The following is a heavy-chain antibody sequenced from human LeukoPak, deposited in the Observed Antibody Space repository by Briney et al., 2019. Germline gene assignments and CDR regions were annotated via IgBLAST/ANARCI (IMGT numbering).Heavy chain of an antibody. D-gene: IGHD2-2*02. V-gene: IGHV4-31*03. CDR1: GGSISSGGYY. CDR3: ARGLYDYNYGMDV. J-gene: IGHJ6*02. Sequence: SQTLSLTCTVSGGSISSGGYYWSWIRQHPGKGLEWIGNIYYSGSTYYNPSLKSRVTISVDTSKNQFSLKLSSATAADTAVYYCARGLYDYNYGMDVWGQGTTVTVSS. CDR2: IYYSGST.